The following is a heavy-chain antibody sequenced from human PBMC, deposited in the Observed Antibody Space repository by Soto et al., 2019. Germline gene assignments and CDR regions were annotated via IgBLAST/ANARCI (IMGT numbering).Heavy chain of an antibody. Sequence: ASVKVSCKASVYTFSTYDINWVRQATGQGLEWMGWMNPNSGATDYAQRFQGRVTMTRDTSISTAFMELSSLESEDTAVCYCARGISAGVDYWGQGARVTVSS. CDR3: ARGISAGVDY. CDR2: MNPNSGAT. CDR1: VYTFSTYD. D-gene: IGHD3-9*01. V-gene: IGHV1-8*01. J-gene: IGHJ4*02.